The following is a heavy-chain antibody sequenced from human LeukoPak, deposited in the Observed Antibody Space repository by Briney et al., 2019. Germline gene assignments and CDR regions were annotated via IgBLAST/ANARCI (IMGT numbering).Heavy chain of an antibody. V-gene: IGHV4-34*01. CDR3: AENYSSSWYRY. J-gene: IGHJ4*02. D-gene: IGHD6-13*01. CDR1: GGSISNDY. CDR2: INHSGST. Sequence: SETLSLTCTVSGGSISNDYWRWIRQPPGKGLEWIGEINHSGSTNYNPSLKSRVTISVDTSKNQFSLKLSSVTAADTAVYYCAENYSSSWYRYWGQGTLVTVSS.